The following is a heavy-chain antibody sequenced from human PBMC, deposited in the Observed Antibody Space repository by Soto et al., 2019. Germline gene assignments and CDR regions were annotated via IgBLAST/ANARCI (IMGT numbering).Heavy chain of an antibody. D-gene: IGHD4-4*01. J-gene: IGHJ4*02. V-gene: IGHV4-59*12. CDR3: ARGMTTVTTLDH. CDR2: IYYSGST. CDR1: GGSSRRYY. Sequence: PSERLSRTAAVGGGSSRRYYWSWIRQPPGKGLEWIGYIYYSGSTNYNPSLKSRVTISVDTSKNQFSLKLGSVTAADTAVYYCARGMTTVTTLDHWGQGTLVTVSA.